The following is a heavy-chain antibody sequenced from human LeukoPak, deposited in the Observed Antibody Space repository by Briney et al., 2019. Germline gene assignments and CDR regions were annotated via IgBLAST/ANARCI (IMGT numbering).Heavy chain of an antibody. D-gene: IGHD2-2*01. CDR2: ISGGGDSK. CDR1: GFTFSSYG. CDR3: AKPSSPSAHYYYYMHL. V-gene: IGHV3-23*01. J-gene: IGHJ6*03. Sequence: GXXLRLSCAASGFTFSSYGMSWVRQAPGKGLEWVSAISGGGDSKYYADSVKGGFTISRENSKNTVYVKMNRQRDEDTGVYYCAKPSSPSAHYYYYMHLWRKGPTVTLSS.